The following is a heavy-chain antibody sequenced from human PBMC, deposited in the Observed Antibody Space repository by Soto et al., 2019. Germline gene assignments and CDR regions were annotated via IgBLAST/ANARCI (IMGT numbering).Heavy chain of an antibody. CDR2: MNPNSGNT. V-gene: IGHV1-8*01. CDR1: GYTFTSYD. Sequence: QVQLVQSGAEVKKPGASVKVSCKASGYTFTSYDINWVRQATGQGLEYLGWMNPNSGNTAYVQKFQGRVTMTWDTSITPAYMEVRSLRSEATAVYFCARGIKYGAYSRWFDPWGQGTLVTVSS. CDR3: ARGIKYGAYSRWFDP. D-gene: IGHD4-17*01. J-gene: IGHJ5*02.